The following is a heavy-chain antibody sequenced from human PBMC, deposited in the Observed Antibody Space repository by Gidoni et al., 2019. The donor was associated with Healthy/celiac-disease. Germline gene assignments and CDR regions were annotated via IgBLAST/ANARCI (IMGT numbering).Heavy chain of an antibody. CDR3: AKDWDDAFDI. J-gene: IGHJ3*02. Sequence: QVQLVESGGGVVQPGRYLRLSCAASGFTFSSYGMHWVRQAPGKGLEWVAVISYDGSNKYYADSVKGRFTISRDNSKNTLYLQMNSLRAEDTAVYYCAKDWDDAFDIWGQGTMVTVSS. V-gene: IGHV3-30*18. CDR1: GFTFSSYG. D-gene: IGHD1-26*01. CDR2: ISYDGSNK.